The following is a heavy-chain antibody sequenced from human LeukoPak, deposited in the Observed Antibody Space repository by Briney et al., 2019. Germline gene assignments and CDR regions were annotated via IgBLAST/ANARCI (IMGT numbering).Heavy chain of an antibody. D-gene: IGHD3-10*01. Sequence: GKSLRLSCAASGFTFDDYAMHWVRQAPGKGLEWVSGISWNSGSIGYADSVKGRFTISRDNAKNSLYPQMNSLRAEDTALYYCAKALYGSGILGGFDPWGQGTLVTVSS. CDR2: ISWNSGSI. V-gene: IGHV3-9*01. CDR3: AKALYGSGILGGFDP. J-gene: IGHJ5*02. CDR1: GFTFDDYA.